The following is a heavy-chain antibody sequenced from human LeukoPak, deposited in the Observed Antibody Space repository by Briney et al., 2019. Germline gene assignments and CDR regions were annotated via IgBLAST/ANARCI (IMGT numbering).Heavy chain of an antibody. V-gene: IGHV3-9*01. CDR1: GFTFDDYA. D-gene: IGHD3-10*01. CDR2: ISWNSGSI. J-gene: IGHJ4*02. CDR3: AKDIAGLWFGAFDY. Sequence: GGSLRLSCAASGFTFDDYAMHWVRQAPGKGLEWVSGISWNSGSIGYADSVKGRFTISRENAKNSLYLQMNSLRAEDTALYYCAKDIAGLWFGAFDYWGQGTLVTVSS.